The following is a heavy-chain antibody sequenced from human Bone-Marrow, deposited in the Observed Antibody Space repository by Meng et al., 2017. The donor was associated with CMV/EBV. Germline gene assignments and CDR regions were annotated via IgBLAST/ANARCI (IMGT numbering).Heavy chain of an antibody. CDR1: GGSISSYY. CDR3: ARVDYGGNWEFDY. D-gene: IGHD4-23*01. Sequence: SETLSLTCTVSGGSISSYYWSWIRQPPGKGLEWIGYIYYSGSTNYNPSLKSRVTISVDTSKNQFSLKLSSVTAADTAVYYCARVDYGGNWEFDYWGHGTLVTVSS. V-gene: IGHV4-59*01. J-gene: IGHJ4*01. CDR2: IYYSGST.